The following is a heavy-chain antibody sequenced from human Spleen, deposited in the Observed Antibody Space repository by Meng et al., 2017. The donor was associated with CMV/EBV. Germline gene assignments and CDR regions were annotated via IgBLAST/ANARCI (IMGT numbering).Heavy chain of an antibody. CDR2: IKHNGST. CDR1: GGSSNSGGYG. J-gene: IGHJ4*02. Sequence: LTSDGSGGSSNSGGYGWGWIRQPRGKDLNRIGYIKHNGSTNYNPSLKSRVTISVDRSKNQFSLKLNSVTAADTAVYYCTRNLGVFDYWGQGTLVTVSS. V-gene: IGHV4-30-2*01. D-gene: IGHD1-26*01. CDR3: TRNLGVFDY.